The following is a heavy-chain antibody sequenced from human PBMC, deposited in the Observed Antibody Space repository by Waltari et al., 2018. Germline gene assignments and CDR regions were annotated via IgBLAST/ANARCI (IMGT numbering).Heavy chain of an antibody. CDR3: AKDKAVEMAIKYFDL. J-gene: IGHJ2*01. V-gene: IGHV3-9*01. CDR1: GFTFDDYA. Sequence: EVQLVESGGGLVQPGRSLRLSCAASGFTFDDYAMHWVRHAPGKGLAWVSGISWNSGSIGYADSVKGRFTISRDNAKNSLYLQMNSLRAEDTALYYCAKDKAVEMAIKYFDLWGRGTLVTVSS. CDR2: ISWNSGSI.